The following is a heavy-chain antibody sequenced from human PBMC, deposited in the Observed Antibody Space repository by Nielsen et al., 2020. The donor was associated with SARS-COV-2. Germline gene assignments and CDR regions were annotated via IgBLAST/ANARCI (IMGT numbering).Heavy chain of an antibody. J-gene: IGHJ4*02. CDR1: GYSFTNYW. Sequence: GESLKISCKGSGYSFTNYWVGWVRQLPGKGLEWMGVIYPGDSDTRYSPSFQGQVTVSADKSLSTASLQWSSLKASDTAMYYCARRGPYGEYDYWGQGTLVTVSS. CDR2: IYPGDSDT. D-gene: IGHD4-17*01. CDR3: ARRGPYGEYDY. V-gene: IGHV5-51*01.